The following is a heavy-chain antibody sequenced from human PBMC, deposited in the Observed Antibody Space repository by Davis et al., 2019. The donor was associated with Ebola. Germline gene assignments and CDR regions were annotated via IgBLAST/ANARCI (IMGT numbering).Heavy chain of an antibody. Sequence: PGGSLRLSCAASGFIFSSYWMSWVRQAPGKGLEWVANIKQDGSEKYYVDSVKGRFTISRDNAKNSLYLQMNSLRAEDTAVYYCARVGYSSGHFDYWGQGTLVTVSS. CDR3: ARVGYSSGHFDY. CDR1: GFIFSSYW. D-gene: IGHD6-19*01. CDR2: IKQDGSEK. V-gene: IGHV3-7*03. J-gene: IGHJ4*02.